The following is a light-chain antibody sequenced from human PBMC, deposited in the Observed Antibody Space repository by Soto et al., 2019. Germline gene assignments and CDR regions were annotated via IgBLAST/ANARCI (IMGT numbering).Light chain of an antibody. J-gene: IGKJ1*01. V-gene: IGKV3-20*01. CDR1: QSVSSSY. CDR2: GAS. CDR3: QQYDISPWT. Sequence: EIVLTQSPGTLSLSPGERATLSCRASQSVSSSYLAWYQQRPGQAPRLLIYGASSRATGIPDRFSGSASGTDFTLTINRLEPEDFAVYYCQQYDISPWTFGQGTKVEIK.